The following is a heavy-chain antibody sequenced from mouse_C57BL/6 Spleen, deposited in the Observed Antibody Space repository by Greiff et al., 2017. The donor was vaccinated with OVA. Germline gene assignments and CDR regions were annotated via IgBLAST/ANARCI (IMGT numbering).Heavy chain of an antibody. CDR2: FYPGSGSI. D-gene: IGHD2-4*01. J-gene: IGHJ4*01. V-gene: IGHV1-62-2*01. CDR3: ARHEDRDYDEGGAMDY. CDR1: GYTFTEYT. Sequence: QVQLQQSGAELVKPGASVKLSCKASGYTFTEYTIHWVKQRSGQGLEWIGWFYPGSGSIKYNEKFKDKATLTADKSSSTVYMELSRLTSEDSAVYFGARHEDRDYDEGGAMDYWGQGTSVTVSS.